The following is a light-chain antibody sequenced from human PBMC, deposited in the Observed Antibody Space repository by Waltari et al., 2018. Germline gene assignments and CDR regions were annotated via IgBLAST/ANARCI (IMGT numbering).Light chain of an antibody. J-gene: IGLJ3*02. CDR3: QSYDIDDHWV. Sequence: NFMLTQPHSVSESPGKTVTISCTRSSGPIASNYVQWYQQRPGSAPTTVIYEDNQRPPGVPDRFSGSIDSYSNSASLTISGLQTGDEADDYCQSYDIDDHWVFGGGTKLTVL. V-gene: IGLV6-57*03. CDR2: EDN. CDR1: SGPIASNY.